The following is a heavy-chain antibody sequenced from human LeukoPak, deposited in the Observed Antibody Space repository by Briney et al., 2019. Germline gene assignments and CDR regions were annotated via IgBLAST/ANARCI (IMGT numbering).Heavy chain of an antibody. CDR2: FNPEDGES. J-gene: IGHJ5*02. V-gene: IGHV1-24*01. CDR1: GYIFTELS. D-gene: IGHD4-17*01. Sequence: ASVKVSCKVSGYIFTELSMHWVRQAPGKGLEWMGGFNPEDGESFYAQKFQGRVTLTEDTSADTAYMELSSLTFEDTAVYYCATAGSGDYWNPWGQGPLVTVPS. CDR3: ATAGSGDYWNP.